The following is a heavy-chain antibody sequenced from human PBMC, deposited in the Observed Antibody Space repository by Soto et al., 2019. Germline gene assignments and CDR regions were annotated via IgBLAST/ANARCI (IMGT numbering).Heavy chain of an antibody. CDR3: AQGSGYSYSYTLWFDP. J-gene: IGHJ5*02. Sequence: VPLLESGGGLVQPGGSLRLSCAASGFTFRSYAMSWVRQAPGKGLEWGSDISGSGGSTYHTDSVKGRFIISRDNSKNTLYLQMNSLRAEDTAVYYCAQGSGYSYSYTLWFDPWGQGTLVTVSS. D-gene: IGHD5-18*01. CDR2: ISGSGGST. V-gene: IGHV3-23*01. CDR1: GFTFRSYA.